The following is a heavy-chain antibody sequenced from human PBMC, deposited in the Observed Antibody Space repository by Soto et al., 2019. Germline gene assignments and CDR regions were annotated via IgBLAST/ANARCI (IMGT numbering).Heavy chain of an antibody. CDR3: AIEDSIIIPAVSDF. Sequence: GGSLRLSCTVSGFAFNNYGINWVRQAPGKGLEWVSSISKSDYTYYSDSVKGRFTITRDNAKNSVSLQMNTLRVEDTAVYYCAIEDSIIIPAVSDFWGQGTLVTVSS. V-gene: IGHV3-21*06. CDR1: GFAFNNYG. J-gene: IGHJ4*02. CDR2: ISKSDYT. D-gene: IGHD2-2*01.